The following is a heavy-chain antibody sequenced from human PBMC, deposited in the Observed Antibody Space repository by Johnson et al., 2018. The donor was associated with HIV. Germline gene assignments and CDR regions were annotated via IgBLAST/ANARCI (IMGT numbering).Heavy chain of an antibody. CDR3: ARVLTTRGAFDI. Sequence: QVQLVESGGGVVQPGRSLRLSCAASGFTFSSYAMHWVRQAPGKGLEWVAVISYDGSNKYYADSVTGRFTNSRDNSKNTLYLQMNRLRAEDTAVYYCARVLTTRGAFDIWGQGTMVTVSS. J-gene: IGHJ3*02. V-gene: IGHV3-30-3*01. D-gene: IGHD3-9*01. CDR1: GFTFSSYA. CDR2: ISYDGSNK.